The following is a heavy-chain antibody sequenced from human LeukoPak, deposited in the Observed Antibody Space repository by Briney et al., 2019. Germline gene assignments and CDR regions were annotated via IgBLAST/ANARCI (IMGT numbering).Heavy chain of an antibody. J-gene: IGHJ3*02. CDR2: ISYDGSNK. V-gene: IGHV3-30-3*01. CDR3: ASLLGVREEDAFDI. Sequence: GGSLRLSCAASGFIFSSYAMHWVRQAPGRGLEWVAVISYDGSNKYYADSVKGRFTISRDNSKNTVYLQMNSLRAEGTAVYYCASLLGVREEDAFDIWGQGTMVTVSS. D-gene: IGHD3-10*01. CDR1: GFIFSSYA.